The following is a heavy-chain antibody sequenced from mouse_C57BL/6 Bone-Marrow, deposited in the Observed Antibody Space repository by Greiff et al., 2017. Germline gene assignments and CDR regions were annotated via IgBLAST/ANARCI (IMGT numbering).Heavy chain of an antibody. Sequence: EVQLMESGAELVRPGSSVKMSCKTSGYTFTSYGIPWVKQRPGQGLEWIGYIYTGNGYTEYNEKFKGKASLTADTSSSTAYMQLSSLTSEDSAVYFCAREDYYGSSYVDYWGQGTSVTVSS. CDR2: IYTGNGYT. CDR3: AREDYYGSSYVDY. J-gene: IGHJ4*01. V-gene: IGHV1-58*01. D-gene: IGHD1-1*01. CDR1: GYTFTSYG.